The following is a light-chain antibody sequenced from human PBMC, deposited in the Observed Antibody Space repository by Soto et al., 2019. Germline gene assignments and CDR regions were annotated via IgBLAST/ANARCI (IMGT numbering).Light chain of an antibody. CDR2: GSF. Sequence: EIVLTQSPGTLSVSPGERATLFCRARQSISSTYLAWYQKKPGQAPRLLLYGSFNRATGIPDRFSGSGSGTDFTLTISRLEPEDCAFYYCQQYGSSSFAFCPGTKVEIK. CDR1: QSISSTY. J-gene: IGKJ3*01. CDR3: QQYGSSSFA. V-gene: IGKV3-20*01.